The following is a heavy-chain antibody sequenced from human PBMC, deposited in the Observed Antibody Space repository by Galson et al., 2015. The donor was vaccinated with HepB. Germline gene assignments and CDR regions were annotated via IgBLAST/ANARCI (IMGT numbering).Heavy chain of an antibody. D-gene: IGHD3-10*01. Sequence: SLRLSCAASGFNFSNYAMHWVRQAPGKGLEWVAVISFDGSNKYYADSVKGRFTISRDNSKNTLYLQMNSLRTEDTAVYYCARGRGGSGELLFTLDYWGQGTLVTVSS. J-gene: IGHJ4*02. CDR3: ARGRGGSGELLFTLDY. CDR1: GFNFSNYA. CDR2: ISFDGSNK. V-gene: IGHV3-30-3*01.